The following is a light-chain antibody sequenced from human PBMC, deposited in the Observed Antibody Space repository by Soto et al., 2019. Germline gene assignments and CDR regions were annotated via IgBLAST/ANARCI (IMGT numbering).Light chain of an antibody. CDR1: QSISNF. CDR3: QRSYSTPLT. V-gene: IGKV1-39*01. CDR2: AAS. J-gene: IGKJ4*01. Sequence: DIQMTQSPSSLSASVGDRVTITCRASQSISNFLNWYQQKPGKAPKFLIYAASSLQSGVPARFSGSGSGTDFTLPISSLQPEDFANYYCQRSYSTPLTFGGGTKVEIK.